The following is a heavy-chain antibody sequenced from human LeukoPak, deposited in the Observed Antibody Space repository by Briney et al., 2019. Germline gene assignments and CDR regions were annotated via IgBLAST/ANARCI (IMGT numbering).Heavy chain of an antibody. D-gene: IGHD6-13*01. Sequence: PSETLSLTCTVPGGSISSYYWSWIRQPAGKGLEWIGRIYTSGSTNYNPSLKSRVTMSVDTSKNQFSLKLSSVTAADTAVYYCARDRSAAAGDAFDIWGQGTMVTVSS. CDR2: IYTSGST. V-gene: IGHV4-4*07. CDR3: ARDRSAAAGDAFDI. J-gene: IGHJ3*02. CDR1: GGSISSYY.